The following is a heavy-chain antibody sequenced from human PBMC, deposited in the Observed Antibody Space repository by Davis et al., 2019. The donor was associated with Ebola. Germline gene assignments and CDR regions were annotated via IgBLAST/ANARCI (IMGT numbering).Heavy chain of an antibody. Sequence: SLRLSCAASGFTFDDYAMHWVRQAPGKGLEWVSGISWNSGRIGYGDSVKGRFTISRDNAKNSLSLQMNGLRDEDTAVYYCARGPSTGNSFTYWGQGTLVTVSS. CDR3: ARGPSTGNSFTY. CDR2: ISWNSGRI. J-gene: IGHJ4*02. V-gene: IGHV3-9*01. D-gene: IGHD4-23*01. CDR1: GFTFDDYA.